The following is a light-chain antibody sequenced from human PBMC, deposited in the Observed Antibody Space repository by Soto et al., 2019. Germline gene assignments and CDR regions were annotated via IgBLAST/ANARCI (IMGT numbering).Light chain of an antibody. CDR2: DVS. V-gene: IGLV2-11*01. J-gene: IGLJ1*01. CDR3: CSYAGTYTFYV. Sequence: QSALTQPRSVSGSPGQSVTISCTGTSSDVGGYNYVSWYQQHPGKAPKLMIYDVSQRPSGVPDRFSGSKSGNTASLTISGLHAEDEADYSCCSYAGTYTFYVFGTGTKVTVL. CDR1: SSDVGGYNY.